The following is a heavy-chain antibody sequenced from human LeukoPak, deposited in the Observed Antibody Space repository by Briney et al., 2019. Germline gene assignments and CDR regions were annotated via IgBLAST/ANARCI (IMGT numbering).Heavy chain of an antibody. CDR2: ISSSSSYI. V-gene: IGHV3-21*01. J-gene: IGHJ4*02. D-gene: IGHD5-18*01. Sequence: GALRLYCAASGFTFSSYSMNWVRQAPGKGLEWVSSISSSSSYIYYADSVKGRFTISRDNAKNSLYLQMNSLRAEDTAVYYCAKDRWIQLFGPLGYWGQGTLVTVSS. CDR3: AKDRWIQLFGPLGY. CDR1: GFTFSSYS.